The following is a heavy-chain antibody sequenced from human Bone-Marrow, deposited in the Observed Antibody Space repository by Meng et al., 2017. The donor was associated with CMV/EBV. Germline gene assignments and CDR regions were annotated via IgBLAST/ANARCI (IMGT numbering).Heavy chain of an antibody. Sequence: ASVKVSCKASGYTFTSYYMHWVRQAPGQGLEWMGIINPSGGSTSYAQKFQGRVTMTRDTSTSTVYMELSSLRSEDTAVYYCARGLRGSSWYDYYGMDVWGQGTTVTVSS. J-gene: IGHJ6*02. CDR3: ARGLRGSSWYDYYGMDV. V-gene: IGHV1-46*01. CDR2: INPSGGST. D-gene: IGHD6-13*01. CDR1: GYTFTSYY.